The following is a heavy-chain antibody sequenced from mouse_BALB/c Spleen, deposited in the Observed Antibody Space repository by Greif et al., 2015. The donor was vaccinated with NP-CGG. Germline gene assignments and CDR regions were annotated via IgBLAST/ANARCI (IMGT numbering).Heavy chain of an antibody. CDR1: GYTFTSYY. J-gene: IGHJ4*01. CDR2: INPSNGGT. Sequence: VQLQQSGAELVKPGASVKLSCKASGYTFTSYYTYWVKQRPGQGLEWIGGINPSNGGTNFNEKFKSKATLTVDKSSSTGFMQLSSLTSEGSAVYYCTRWGWDAMDYWGQGTSVTVSS. V-gene: IGHV1S81*02. CDR3: TRWGWDAMDY. D-gene: IGHD4-1*01.